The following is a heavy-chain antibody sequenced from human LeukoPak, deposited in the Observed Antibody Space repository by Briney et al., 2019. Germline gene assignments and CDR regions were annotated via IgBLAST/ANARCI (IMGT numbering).Heavy chain of an antibody. J-gene: IGHJ4*02. CDR2: ISYDGSNK. CDR1: GFTFSSYG. CDR3: AKEANYYDSSGYPGKEGVYYFDY. Sequence: PGGSLRLSCAASGFTFSSYGMHWVRQAPGKGLEWVAVISYDGSNKYYADSVKGRFTISRDNSKNTLYQQMNSLRAEDTAVYYCAKEANYYDSSGYPGKEGVYYFDYWGQGTLVTVSS. D-gene: IGHD3-22*01. V-gene: IGHV3-30*18.